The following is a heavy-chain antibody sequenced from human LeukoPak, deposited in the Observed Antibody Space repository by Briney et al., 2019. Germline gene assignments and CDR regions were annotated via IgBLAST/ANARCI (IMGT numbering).Heavy chain of an antibody. D-gene: IGHD3-22*01. V-gene: IGHV1-2*02. CDR1: GYTFTGYY. J-gene: IGHJ3*02. CDR3: AGGRMEVYYYDSSGYYDAFDI. Sequence: ASVKVSCKASGYTFTGYYIHWVRQAPGQGLEWMGWINPNSGGTNYPQKFQGRVTMTRDTSISTAYMELSRLTSDDTAVYYCAGGRMEVYYYDSSGYYDAFDIWGQGTMVTVSS. CDR2: INPNSGGT.